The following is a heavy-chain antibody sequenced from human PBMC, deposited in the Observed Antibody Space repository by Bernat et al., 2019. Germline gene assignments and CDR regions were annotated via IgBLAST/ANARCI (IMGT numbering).Heavy chain of an antibody. CDR3: ARGPMGTAWPYGAFDI. CDR2: ISYDGSNK. V-gene: IGHV3-30-3*01. Sequence: QVQLVESGGGLVKPGGSLRLSCAASGFTFSSYAMHWVRQAPGKGLEWVAVISYDGSNKYYADSVKGRFTISRDNSKNTLYLQMNSLRAEDTAVYYCARGPMGTAWPYGAFDIWGQGTMVTVSS. CDR1: GFTFSSYA. J-gene: IGHJ3*02. D-gene: IGHD5-18*01.